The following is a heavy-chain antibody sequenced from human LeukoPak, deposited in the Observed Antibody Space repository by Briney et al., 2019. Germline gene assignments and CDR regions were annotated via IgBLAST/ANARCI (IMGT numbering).Heavy chain of an antibody. CDR3: ARDPRGTYLHYFDF. J-gene: IGHJ4*02. CDR2: IYYSGIT. V-gene: IGHV4-31*03. Sequence: SETLSLSCTVSGGSISSGDYYWNWIRQHPGKGLEWIGYIYYSGITYYNPSLKSRVTISVDTSKNQFSPNLSSVTAADTAVCYCARDPRGTYLHYFDFWGRGTLVSVSS. CDR1: GGSISSGDYY. D-gene: IGHD1-26*01.